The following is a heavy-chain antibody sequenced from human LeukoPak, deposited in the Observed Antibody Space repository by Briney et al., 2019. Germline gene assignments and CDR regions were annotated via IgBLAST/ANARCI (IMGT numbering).Heavy chain of an antibody. J-gene: IGHJ6*03. V-gene: IGHV1-18*01. CDR1: GYTFTSYG. CDR2: ISAYNGNA. CDR3: ARVGIAVAGTHRPWELLRNYYYYYYMDV. D-gene: IGHD6-19*01. Sequence: ASVKVSCKASGYTFTSYGISWVRQAPGQGLEWMGWISAYNGNANYAQKLQGRVTMTTDTSTSTAYMELRSLRSDDTAVYYCARVGIAVAGTHRPWELLRNYYYYYYMDVWGKGTTVTVSS.